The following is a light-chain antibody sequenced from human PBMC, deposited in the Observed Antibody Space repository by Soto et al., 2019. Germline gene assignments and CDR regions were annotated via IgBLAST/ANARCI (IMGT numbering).Light chain of an antibody. CDR2: GAS. V-gene: IGKV3-20*01. Sequence: EIVLTQSPGTLSLSPGARATLSCRASPSVSSSYLAWYQQKPGQAPRRLIYGASSRATGIPDRFSGSGSGTDFTLTISRLEPEDFAVYYCQQYGSSLWTFGNGTKVLSK. J-gene: IGKJ1*01. CDR1: PSVSSSY. CDR3: QQYGSSLWT.